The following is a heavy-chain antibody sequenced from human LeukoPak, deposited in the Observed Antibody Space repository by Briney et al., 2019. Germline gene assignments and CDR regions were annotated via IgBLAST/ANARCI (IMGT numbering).Heavy chain of an antibody. V-gene: IGHV1-18*01. D-gene: IGHD6-13*01. CDR1: GYTFTSYG. CDR3: ARDLGSLGSSWSFAY. CDR2: ISAYTGNT. J-gene: IGHJ4*02. Sequence: ASVKVSCKASGYTFTSYGISWVRQAPGQGLEWMGWISAYTGNTNYAQKLQGRVTMTTDSSTSTAYMELRSLRSDDTAVYYCARDLGSLGSSWSFAYWGQGTLVTVSS.